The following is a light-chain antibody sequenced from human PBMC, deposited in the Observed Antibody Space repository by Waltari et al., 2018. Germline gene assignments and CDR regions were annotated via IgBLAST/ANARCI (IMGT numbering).Light chain of an antibody. CDR3: QQYNNWPPTWT. Sequence: EIVVTQSPATLSVSPGERATLSCRASQSVSSNLAWYQQKPGQAPRLLIYGASPRATGIPARFSGSESGTEFTLTISSLQFEDFAVYYCQQYNNWPPTWTFGQGTKVEIK. CDR1: QSVSSN. V-gene: IGKV3-15*01. CDR2: GAS. J-gene: IGKJ1*01.